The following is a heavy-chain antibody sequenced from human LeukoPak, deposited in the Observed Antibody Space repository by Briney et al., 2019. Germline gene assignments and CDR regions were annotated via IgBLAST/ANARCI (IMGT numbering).Heavy chain of an antibody. Sequence: GGSLRLSCVASGFTFSSYWMSWVRQAPGKGLEWVANIKQDGSEKYYVDSVKGRFTISRDNAKNSLYLQMNSLRAEDTAVYYCARGARPVAMRNYFDYWGQGTLVTVSS. V-gene: IGHV3-7*03. J-gene: IGHJ4*02. CDR2: IKQDGSEK. CDR3: ARGARPVAMRNYFDY. D-gene: IGHD2-2*01. CDR1: GFTFSSYW.